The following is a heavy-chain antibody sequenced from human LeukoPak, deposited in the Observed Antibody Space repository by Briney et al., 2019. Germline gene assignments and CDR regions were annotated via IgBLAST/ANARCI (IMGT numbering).Heavy chain of an antibody. CDR2: INHSGST. D-gene: IGHD2-15*01. CDR1: GXSFSGYY. J-gene: IGHJ4*02. V-gene: IGHV4-34*01. Sequence: SETLSLTCAVYGXSFSGYYWSWIRQPPGKGLEWIGEINHSGSTNYNPSLKSRVTISADTSKKQFSLKLSSVTAADTAVYYCARGYCSGGSCYSGLDYWGQGTLVTVSS. CDR3: ARGYCSGGSCYSGLDY.